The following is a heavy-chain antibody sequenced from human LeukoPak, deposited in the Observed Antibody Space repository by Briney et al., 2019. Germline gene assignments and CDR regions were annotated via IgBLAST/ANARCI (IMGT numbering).Heavy chain of an antibody. Sequence: GGSLRLSCTASGFTFSDYWMTWVRQAPGKGLEWVANIKQDGSQRYYVDSVRGRFTISRDNAKNSLFLQLNGLRAEDTAVYYCARRGGSSSRRSPIDYWGQGTLVTVSS. V-gene: IGHV3-7*01. J-gene: IGHJ4*02. D-gene: IGHD6-6*01. CDR3: ARRGGSSSRRSPIDY. CDR2: IKQDGSQR. CDR1: GFTFSDYW.